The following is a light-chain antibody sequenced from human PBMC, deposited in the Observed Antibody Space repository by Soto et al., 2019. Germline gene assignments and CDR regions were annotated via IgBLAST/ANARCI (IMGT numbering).Light chain of an antibody. CDR2: KAS. V-gene: IGKV1-5*03. CDR3: QQYNSYRT. Sequence: DIQMTQSPSTLSASIGDRATITCRASQSISSWLAWYQQKPGKAPKLLIYKASSLASGVPSRFSGSGSGTDFTLTISSLEPDDFAAYYCQQYNSYRTFGQGTKVEIK. CDR1: QSISSW. J-gene: IGKJ1*01.